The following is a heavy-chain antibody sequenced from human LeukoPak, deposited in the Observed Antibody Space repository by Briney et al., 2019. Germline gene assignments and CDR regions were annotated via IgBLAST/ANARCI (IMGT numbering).Heavy chain of an antibody. D-gene: IGHD2-15*01. CDR3: ARGVVVVVAARNYYYYGMDV. V-gene: IGHV4-34*01. CDR1: GGSFSGYY. J-gene: IGHJ6*02. CDR2: INHSGST. Sequence: PSETLSLTCAVYGGSFSGYYWSWLRQPPGKGLEWIGEINHSGSTNYNPSLKSRVTISVDTSKNQFSLKLSSVTAADTAVYYCARGVVVVVAARNYYYYGMDVWGQGTTVTVSS.